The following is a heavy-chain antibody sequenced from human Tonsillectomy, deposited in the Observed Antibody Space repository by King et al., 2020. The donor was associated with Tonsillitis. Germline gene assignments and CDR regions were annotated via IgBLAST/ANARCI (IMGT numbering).Heavy chain of an antibody. CDR3: ARDRRDAGPFDY. CDR1: GFTFSAYT. CDR2: IPYDGNNK. D-gene: IGHD6-13*01. J-gene: IGHJ4*01. Sequence: VQLVESGGGVVQPGRSLRLSCAASGFTFSAYTMHWVLQAPGKGLEWVALIPYDGNNKYYADSVKGRFTISRDNSKITLYLQMNSLRVEDTAVYYCARDRRDAGPFDYWGHGTLVTVSS. V-gene: IGHV3-30-3*01.